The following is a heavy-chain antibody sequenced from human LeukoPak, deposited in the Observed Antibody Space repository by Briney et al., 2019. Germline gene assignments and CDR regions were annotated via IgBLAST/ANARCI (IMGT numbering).Heavy chain of an antibody. Sequence: PGGSLRLSCAASGFTFSSYSMNWVRQAPGKGLEGVSAISGSGGSTYYADSVKGRFTISRDNSKNTLYLQMNSLRVEDTAVYYCAKLLTSYYYYGMDVWGQGTTVTVSS. V-gene: IGHV3-23*01. CDR2: ISGSGGST. J-gene: IGHJ6*02. D-gene: IGHD4/OR15-4a*01. CDR3: AKLLTSYYYYGMDV. CDR1: GFTFSSYS.